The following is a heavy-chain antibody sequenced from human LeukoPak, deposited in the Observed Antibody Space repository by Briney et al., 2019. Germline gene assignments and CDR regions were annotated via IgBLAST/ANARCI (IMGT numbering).Heavy chain of an antibody. V-gene: IGHV4-59*01. CDR2: IYYSGST. CDR3: AREKAYDSSGYYYYYGMDV. D-gene: IGHD3-22*01. J-gene: IGHJ6*02. CDR1: GGSISSYY. Sequence: SETLSLTCTVSGGSISSYYWNWIRQPPGKGLEWIGYIYYSGSTNYNPSLKSRVTISVDTSKNQFSLKLSSVTAADTAVYYCAREKAYDSSGYYYYYGMDVWGQGTTVTVSS.